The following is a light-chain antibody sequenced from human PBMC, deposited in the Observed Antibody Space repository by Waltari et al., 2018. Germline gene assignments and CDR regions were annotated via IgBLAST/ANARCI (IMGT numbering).Light chain of an antibody. CDR2: RNV. CDR1: TSNIGNNP. Sequence: QSVLTQPPSASGTPGQRVTISCSGRTSNIGNNPVNWYQQLPGAAPTLLTYRNVQRPPGVPDRFSGSKSGTSASLAISRLQSEDEADYYCEAWDDSLNGPIFGGRTTVTVL. J-gene: IGLJ2*01. CDR3: EAWDDSLNGPI. V-gene: IGLV1-44*01.